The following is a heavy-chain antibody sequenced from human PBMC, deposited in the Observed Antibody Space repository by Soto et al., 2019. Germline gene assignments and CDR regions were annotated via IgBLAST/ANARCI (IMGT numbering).Heavy chain of an antibody. D-gene: IGHD6-6*01. V-gene: IGHV3-23*01. CDR3: AKLSQYSSSYYFNS. Sequence: EVQLLESGGGLVQPGGSLRLSCAASGFTFNSYAMSWVRQAPGKGLEWVSSVSGLGATTHHADSVQGRFTISRDNSRSTLYLQMNSLGAEDTAVYYCAKLSQYSSSYYFNSWGQGTLVTVSS. CDR1: GFTFNSYA. CDR2: VSGLGATT. J-gene: IGHJ4*02.